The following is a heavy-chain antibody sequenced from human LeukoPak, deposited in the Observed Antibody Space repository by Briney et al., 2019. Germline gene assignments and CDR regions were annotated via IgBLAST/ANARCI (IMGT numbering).Heavy chain of an antibody. J-gene: IGHJ4*02. CDR1: GFTFTSSA. D-gene: IGHD5-18*01. CDR2: IVVGSGNT. Sequence: SVKVSCKASGFTFTSSAVQWVRQARGQRLEWIGWIVVGSGNTNYAQKFQGRVTITRDTSASTAYMELSSLRSEDTAVYYCAARGYSYHNLDYWGQGTLVTVSS. CDR3: AARGYSYHNLDY. V-gene: IGHV1-58*01.